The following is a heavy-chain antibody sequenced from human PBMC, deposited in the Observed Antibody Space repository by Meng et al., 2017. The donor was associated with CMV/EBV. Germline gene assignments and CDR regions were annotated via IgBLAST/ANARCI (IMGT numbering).Heavy chain of an antibody. CDR1: GYTFTGYY. D-gene: IGHD2-2*02. CDR3: ARGMFVVVPAAIVAYYYGMDV. V-gene: IGHV1-2*02. Sequence: SVKVSCKASGYTFTGYYMHWVRQAPGQGLEWMGWINPNSGGTNYAQQFQGRVTMTRDTSISTAYMELSRLRSDDTAVYYCARGMFVVVPAAIVAYYYGMDVWGQGTTVTVSS. CDR2: INPNSGGT. J-gene: IGHJ6*02.